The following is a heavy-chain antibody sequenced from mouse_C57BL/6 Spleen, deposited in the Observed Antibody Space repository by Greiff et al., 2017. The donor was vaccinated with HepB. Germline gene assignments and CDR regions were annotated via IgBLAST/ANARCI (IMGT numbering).Heavy chain of an antibody. Sequence: EVKLQESGGGLVKPGGSLKLSCAASGFTFSDYGMHWVRQAPEKGLEWVAYISSGSSTIYYADTVKGRFTISRDNAKNTLFLQMTSLRSEDTAMYYCARAVYYDPYYFDYWGQGTTLTVSS. J-gene: IGHJ2*01. CDR1: GFTFSDYG. CDR2: ISSGSSTI. D-gene: IGHD2-4*01. CDR3: ARAVYYDPYYFDY. V-gene: IGHV5-17*01.